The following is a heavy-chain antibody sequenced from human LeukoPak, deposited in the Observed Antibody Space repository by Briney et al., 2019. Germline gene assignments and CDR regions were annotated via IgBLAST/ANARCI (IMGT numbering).Heavy chain of an antibody. D-gene: IGHD1-26*01. CDR3: AKDGTSGSPDGAFDI. CDR2: IICSGGST. J-gene: IGHJ3*02. Sequence: PGGSLRLSCAASGFTFSSYAMSCVRQAPAKGLEWVSAIICSGGSTYYADSVKGRFTISGDNSKKTLYLQMNSLGAEDTAVYYCAKDGTSGSPDGAFDIWGQGTMVTVFS. CDR1: GFTFSSYA. V-gene: IGHV3-23*01.